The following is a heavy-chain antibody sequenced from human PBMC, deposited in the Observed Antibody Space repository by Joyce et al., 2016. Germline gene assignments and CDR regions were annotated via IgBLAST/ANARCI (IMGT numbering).Heavy chain of an antibody. V-gene: IGHV1-24*01. CDR1: GHSLTELS. CDR3: VTDHFSATTGSYSLGI. Sequence: QVQLVQSGAEVKKPGASVKVSCKVSGHSLTELSMPWVRQAPGIGLEWMVDFHPEVDETIYAQQFQGRITLGEDTSIDTAYMELSRLRSEDTAKYYCVTDHFSATTGSYSLGIWGQGTMVIVSP. CDR2: FHPEVDET. D-gene: IGHD3-22*01. J-gene: IGHJ3*02.